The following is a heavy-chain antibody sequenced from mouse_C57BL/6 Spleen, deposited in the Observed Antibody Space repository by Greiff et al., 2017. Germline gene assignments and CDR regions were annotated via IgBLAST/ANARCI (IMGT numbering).Heavy chain of an antibody. CDR2: IDPSDSET. V-gene: IGHV1-52*01. CDR3: ARQLRLPYYYAMDY. Sequence: VQLQQSGAELVRPGSSVKLSCKASGYTFTSYWMPWVKQRPIQGLEWIGNIDPSDSETHYNQKFKDKVTLTVDKSSSTAYMQLSSLTSEDSAVYYCARQLRLPYYYAMDYWGQGTSVTVSS. D-gene: IGHD3-2*02. CDR1: GYTFTSYW. J-gene: IGHJ4*01.